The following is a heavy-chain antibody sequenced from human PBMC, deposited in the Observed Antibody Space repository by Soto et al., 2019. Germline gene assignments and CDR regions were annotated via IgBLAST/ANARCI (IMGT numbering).Heavy chain of an antibody. CDR3: AYSTGWYRHDV. CDR1: GDSISNSRW. D-gene: IGHD6-19*01. Sequence: QVQLQESGPGLVKPSGTLSLTCAVSGDSISNSRWWTWVRQPPGKGLEWIGDIFHSGDTNYNPSLKSRVFISGDKSQNQFSLKVGAATAAAAAVYYCAYSTGWYRHDVWGQGTLVPVSS. CDR2: IFHSGDT. V-gene: IGHV4-4*02. J-gene: IGHJ3*01.